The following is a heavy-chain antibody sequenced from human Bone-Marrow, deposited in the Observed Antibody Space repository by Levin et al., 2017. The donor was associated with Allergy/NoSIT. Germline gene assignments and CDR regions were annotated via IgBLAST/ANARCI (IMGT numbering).Heavy chain of an antibody. Sequence: SGPTRVKPTQTLTLTCTFSGFSLSTDGMRVSWIRQPPGKALEWLARIDWDDDKFYSTSRRTRLTISKDTSKNQVILTMTNMDTVDTGTYYCAWGSRNAGYYMDVWGKGTTVTVSS. CDR1: GFSLSTDGMR. J-gene: IGHJ6*03. D-gene: IGHD1-26*01. CDR3: AWGSRNAGYYMDV. V-gene: IGHV2-70*04. CDR2: IDWDDDK.